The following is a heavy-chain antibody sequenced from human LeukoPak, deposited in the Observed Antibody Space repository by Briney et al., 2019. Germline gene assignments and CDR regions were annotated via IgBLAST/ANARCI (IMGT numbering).Heavy chain of an antibody. J-gene: IGHJ4*02. CDR2: IGVSSGNT. V-gene: IGHV3-48*04. CDR1: GFPFIEYS. CDR3: ARDHNYAFDN. Sequence: GGSLRLSCTASGFPFIEYSMNWVRQAPGKGLEWISYIGVSSGNTKYADSVKGRFTISADNAKNSLYLQMNSLRVEDTAVYYCARDHNYAFDNWGQGTLVSVSS. D-gene: IGHD1-1*01.